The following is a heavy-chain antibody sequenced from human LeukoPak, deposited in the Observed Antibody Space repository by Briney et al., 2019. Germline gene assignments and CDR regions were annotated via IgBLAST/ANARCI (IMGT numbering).Heavy chain of an antibody. D-gene: IGHD3-10*01. CDR1: GFAFSFYA. CDR3: AKDYYGSGSPRSDY. V-gene: IGHV3-23*01. J-gene: IGHJ4*02. Sequence: GGSLRLSCVGSGFAFSFYAMTWVRQAPGKGLEWVSAIGGGGSGTHYADSVKGRFTISRDNSKNTLYLQMNSLRVEDTAVYYCAKDYYGSGSPRSDYWGQGTLVTVSS. CDR2: IGGGGSGT.